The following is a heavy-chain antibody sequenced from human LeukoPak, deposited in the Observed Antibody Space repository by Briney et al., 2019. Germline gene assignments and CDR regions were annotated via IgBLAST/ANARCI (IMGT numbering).Heavy chain of an antibody. CDR2: IIPIFGTA. CDR1: GGTFSSYA. V-gene: IGHV1-69*13. D-gene: IGHD6-19*01. J-gene: IGHJ6*03. CDR3: ARDPGQWLTGNYYCYYMDV. Sequence: SVKVSCKASGGTFSSYAISWVRQAPGQGLGWMGGIIPIFGTANYAQKFQGRVTITADESTSTAYMELSSLRSEDTAVYYCARDPGQWLTGNYYCYYMDVWGKGTTVTVSS.